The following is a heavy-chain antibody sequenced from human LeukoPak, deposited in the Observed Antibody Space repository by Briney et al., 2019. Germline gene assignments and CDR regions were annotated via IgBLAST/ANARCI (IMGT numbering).Heavy chain of an antibody. J-gene: IGHJ4*02. CDR3: ARRRGMGSLDY. CDR2: IKQDGSEK. CDR1: GFTFSSYW. Sequence: GGSLRLSCVDSGFTFSSYWMSWVRQAPGKGLEWVANIKQDGSEKYYVDSVKGRFTISRDNARNSLYLQMDSLRAEDTAMYYCARRRGMGSLDYWGQGTLVTASS. V-gene: IGHV3-7*03. D-gene: IGHD2-8*01.